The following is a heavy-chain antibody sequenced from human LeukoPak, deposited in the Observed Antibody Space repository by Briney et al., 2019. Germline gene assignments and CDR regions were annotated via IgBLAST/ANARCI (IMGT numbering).Heavy chain of an antibody. CDR1: GFTVSSNY. V-gene: IGHV3-66*02. CDR3: AGRRVLDASFDY. J-gene: IGHJ4*02. CDR2: IYSGGST. D-gene: IGHD3-16*01. Sequence: GGSLRLSCAASGFTVSSNYMSWVRQAPGKGLEWVSVIYSGGSTYYADSVKGRFTISRDNSKHTLYLQMSRLRAEDTAVYYCAGRRVLDASFDYWGQGTLVTVSS.